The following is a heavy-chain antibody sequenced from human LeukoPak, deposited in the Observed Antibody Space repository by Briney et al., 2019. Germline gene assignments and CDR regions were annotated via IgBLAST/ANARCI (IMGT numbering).Heavy chain of an antibody. J-gene: IGHJ4*02. Sequence: AGSLRLSCAVSGFTFSSYSMSWVRQPAEKGLEWVSAINDNGATTYYAGSVKGRFTISRDNTKNTLYLQMNSLRADDTAVYYCAKDYCGASHNDYLGYWGQGTLVTVSS. CDR3: AKDYCGASHNDYLGY. D-gene: IGHD3-16*01. CDR2: INDNGATT. CDR1: GFTFSSYS. V-gene: IGHV3-23*01.